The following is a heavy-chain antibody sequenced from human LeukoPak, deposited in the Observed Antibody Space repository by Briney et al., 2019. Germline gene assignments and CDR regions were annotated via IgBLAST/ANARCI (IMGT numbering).Heavy chain of an antibody. CDR3: AKASRMVREYYFDY. Sequence: GGSLRLSCAASGFTFNDYSINWVRQAPGKGLEWVAFIRYDGSNKYYADSVKGRFTISRDNSKNTLYLQMNSLRAEDTAVYYCAKASRMVREYYFDYWGQGTLVTVSS. V-gene: IGHV3-30*02. CDR1: GFTFNDYS. CDR2: IRYDGSNK. D-gene: IGHD3-10*01. J-gene: IGHJ4*02.